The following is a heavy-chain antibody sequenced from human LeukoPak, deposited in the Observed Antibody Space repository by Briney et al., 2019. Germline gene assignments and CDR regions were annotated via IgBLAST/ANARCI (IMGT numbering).Heavy chain of an antibody. Sequence: GGSLRLSCAASGFTFSNYGMSWVRQAPGKGLEWVSAISGSGGSTYYADSVKGRFTISRDNSKNTLYLQMNSLRAEDTAVYYCAKTPSLRYFDWLSQYYFDYWGQGTLVTVSS. CDR2: ISGSGGST. J-gene: IGHJ4*02. CDR1: GFTFSNYG. D-gene: IGHD3-9*01. V-gene: IGHV3-23*01. CDR3: AKTPSLRYFDWLSQYYFDY.